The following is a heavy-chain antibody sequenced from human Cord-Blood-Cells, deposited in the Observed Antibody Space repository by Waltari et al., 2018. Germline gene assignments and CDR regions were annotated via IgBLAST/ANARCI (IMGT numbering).Heavy chain of an antibody. J-gene: IGHJ4*02. CDR1: GGSFSGYY. Sequence: QVQLQQWGAGLLKPSETLSLTCAVYGGSFSGYYCSWIRQPPGKGLEWIGEINHSGSTNYNPSLKSRVTISVDTSKNQFSLKLSSVTAADTAVYYCARGLAIAAAGNRGLGYWGQGTLVTVSS. CDR3: ARGLAIAAAGNRGLGY. D-gene: IGHD6-13*01. CDR2: INHSGST. V-gene: IGHV4-34*01.